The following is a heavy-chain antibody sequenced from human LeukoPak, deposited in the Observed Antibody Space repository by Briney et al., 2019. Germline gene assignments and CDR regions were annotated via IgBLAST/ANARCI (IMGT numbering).Heavy chain of an antibody. Sequence: PSETLSLTCTVSGGSISSSRDYWAWLRQPPGKGLEWIANIYYSGSTYYSPSLKSRVTISVDTSKNQFSLKLSSVTAADTAVYYCARGFYGSGSYAYSWFDPWGQGTLVTVSS. D-gene: IGHD3-10*01. CDR2: IYYSGST. J-gene: IGHJ5*02. V-gene: IGHV4-39*01. CDR3: ARGFYGSGSYAYSWFDP. CDR1: GGSISSSRDY.